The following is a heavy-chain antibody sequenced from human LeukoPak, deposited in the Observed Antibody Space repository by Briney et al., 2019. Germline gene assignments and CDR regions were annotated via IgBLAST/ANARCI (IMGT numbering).Heavy chain of an antibody. V-gene: IGHV3-23*01. D-gene: IGHD6-19*01. CDR3: AKDHGTAVAGFYY. CDR2: ITGTGGST. Sequence: GASLRLSCAASGFTLSTYVARWVREPPGKGLEWVSGITGTGGSTYYADSVKGGVTVSRDTSKNTLYLQINSLKAEDTAIYYCAKDHGTAVAGFYYWGQGTLVTVSS. J-gene: IGHJ4*02. CDR1: GFTLSTYV.